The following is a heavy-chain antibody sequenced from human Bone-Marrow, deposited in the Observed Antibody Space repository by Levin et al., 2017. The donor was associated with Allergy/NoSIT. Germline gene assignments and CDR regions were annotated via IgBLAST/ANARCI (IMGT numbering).Heavy chain of an antibody. CDR1: GYTFTSYD. J-gene: IGHJ2*01. Sequence: GESLKISCKASGYTFTSYDINWVRQATGQGLEWMGWMNPNSGNTGYAQKFQGRVTMTRNTSISTAYMELSSLRSEDTAVYYCARSYSSSWKTRRNYWYFDLWGRGTLVTVSS. CDR2: MNPNSGNT. V-gene: IGHV1-8*01. CDR3: ARSYSSSWKTRRNYWYFDL. D-gene: IGHD6-13*01.